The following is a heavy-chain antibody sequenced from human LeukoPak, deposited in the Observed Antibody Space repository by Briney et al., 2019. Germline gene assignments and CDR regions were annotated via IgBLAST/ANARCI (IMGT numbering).Heavy chain of an antibody. J-gene: IGHJ6*04. CDR1: GGSISSGSYY. CDR2: IYTSGST. Sequence: SETLSLTCTVSGGSISSGSYYWSWIRKPAGKGLEWIGRIYTSGSTNYNPSLKSRVTISVDTSKNQFSLKLSSLTAADTAVYYCASILRTSGVWGKGNTVTVSS. CDR3: ASILRTSGV. D-gene: IGHD3-3*01. V-gene: IGHV4-61*02.